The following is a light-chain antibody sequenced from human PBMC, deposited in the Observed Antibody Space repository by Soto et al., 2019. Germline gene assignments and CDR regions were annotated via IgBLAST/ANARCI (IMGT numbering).Light chain of an antibody. V-gene: IGLV1-44*01. CDR3: AAWDDSLNGRWV. CDR2: SNN. Sequence: QSVLTQPPSASETPGQRVTISCSGSSSNIGSNTVNWYQHLPGTAPKLLIYSNNQRPSGVPDRFSGSKSGTSASLAISGLQSEDEADYYCAAWDDSLNGRWVFGGGTKLTVL. CDR1: SSNIGSNT. J-gene: IGLJ3*02.